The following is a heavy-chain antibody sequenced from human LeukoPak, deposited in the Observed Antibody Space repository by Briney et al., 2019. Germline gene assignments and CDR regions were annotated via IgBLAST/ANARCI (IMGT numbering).Heavy chain of an antibody. CDR1: GYTFSGYY. CDR2: INPNSGGT. CDR3: ARVAHNYDLLTGYYPYLDYFDP. Sequence: ASVKVSCKASGYTFSGYYMHWVRQAPGQGLEWMGWINPNSGGTYYAQKFQGRVTMTRDTSISTAYMELSRLRSDDTAVFYCARVAHNYDLLTGYYPYLDYFDPWGQGTLVTVSS. D-gene: IGHD3-9*01. J-gene: IGHJ4*02. V-gene: IGHV1-2*02.